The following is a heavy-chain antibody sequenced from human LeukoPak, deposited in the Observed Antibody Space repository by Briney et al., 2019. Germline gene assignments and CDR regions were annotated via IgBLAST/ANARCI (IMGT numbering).Heavy chain of an antibody. J-gene: IGHJ4*02. CDR2: IYYSGST. CDR1: GGSISSGDYY. D-gene: IGHD1-7*01. CDR3: ARALELQYYFDY. V-gene: IGHV4-30-4*08. Sequence: SQTLSLTCTVSGGSISSGDYYWSWISQPPGKGLEWIGYIYYSGSTYYNPSLKSRVTISVDTSKNQFSLKLSSVTAADTAVYYCARALELQYYFDYWGQGTLVTVSS.